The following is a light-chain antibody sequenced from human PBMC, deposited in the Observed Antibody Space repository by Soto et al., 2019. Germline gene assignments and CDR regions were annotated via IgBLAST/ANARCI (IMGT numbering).Light chain of an antibody. CDR2: GAS. Sequence: EIVLTQSPGTLSLSPGERATLSCRASQSVTKGYLAWYQQRPGQPPRLVIYGASRRATGIPDRFSGSGSGTDFTLSISRLEPEDFAAYYCQQYGSSPFTFGGGTKVEIK. J-gene: IGKJ4*01. CDR1: QSVTKGY. CDR3: QQYGSSPFT. V-gene: IGKV3-20*01.